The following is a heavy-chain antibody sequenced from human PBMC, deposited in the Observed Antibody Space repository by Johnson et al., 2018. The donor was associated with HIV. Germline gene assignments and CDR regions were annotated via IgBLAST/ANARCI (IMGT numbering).Heavy chain of an antibody. CDR1: GFTFSSYA. D-gene: IGHD1-26*01. CDR2: ISYDGSNK. J-gene: IGHJ3*02. CDR3: ARGWVGATLRAFDI. Sequence: QVHLVESGEGVVQPGRSLRLSCAASGFTFSSYAMHWVRQAPGKGLEWVAVISYDGSNKYYADSVKGRFTISRDNSKNTLYLQMNSLRAEDTAMYYCARGWVGATLRAFDIWGQGTMVTVSS. V-gene: IGHV3-30-3*01.